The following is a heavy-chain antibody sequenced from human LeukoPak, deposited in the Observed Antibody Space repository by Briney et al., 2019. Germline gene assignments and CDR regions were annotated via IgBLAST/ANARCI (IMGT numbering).Heavy chain of an antibody. CDR1: AYTFTGYY. V-gene: IGHV1-2*02. CDR3: ARAYGSGSSQDHYYFDY. CDR2: INPNSGGT. J-gene: IGHJ4*02. Sequence: ASVKVSFKASAYTFTGYYMHWVRQAPGQGLEWLGWINPNSGGTNYAQKFQGRVTMTRDTSISTAYMELSSLRSDDTAFYYCARAYGSGSSQDHYYFDYWGQGTLVIVSS. D-gene: IGHD3-10*01.